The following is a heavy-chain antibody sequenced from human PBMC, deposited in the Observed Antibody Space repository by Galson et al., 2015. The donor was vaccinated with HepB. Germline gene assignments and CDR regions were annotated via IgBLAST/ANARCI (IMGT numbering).Heavy chain of an antibody. CDR3: ARDLPYDNAHNYHDS. V-gene: IGHV3-23*01. Sequence: SLRLSCAASGFIFRSYVMSWVRQAPGKRLERVSAISQSGGTANYVDSVKGRFSMSRDNSKNILYLQMNSLRAEDTALYYCARDLPYDNAHNYHDSWGQGTLVTVSS. CDR2: ISQSGGTA. CDR1: GFIFRSYV. D-gene: IGHD3-16*01. J-gene: IGHJ4*02.